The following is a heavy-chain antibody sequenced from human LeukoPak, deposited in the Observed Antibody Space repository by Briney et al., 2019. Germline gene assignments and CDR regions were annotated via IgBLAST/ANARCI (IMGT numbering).Heavy chain of an antibody. CDR1: GFTFSSYE. CDR2: ISSSGSTI. CDR3: ARANYYGSNYFDY. J-gene: IGHJ4*02. Sequence: GGSLRLSCAASGFTFSSYEMNWVRQAPGKGLEWVSYISSSGSTIYYADSVKGRFTISGDNAKNSLYLQMNSLRAEDTAVYYCARANYYGSNYFDYWGQGTLVTVSS. V-gene: IGHV3-48*03. D-gene: IGHD3-10*01.